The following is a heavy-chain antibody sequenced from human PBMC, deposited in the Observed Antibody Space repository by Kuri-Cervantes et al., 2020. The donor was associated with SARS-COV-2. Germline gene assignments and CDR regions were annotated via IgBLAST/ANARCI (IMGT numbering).Heavy chain of an antibody. CDR2: INHSGST. Sequence: SETLSLTCAVYGGSFSGYYWNWIRQPPGKGLEWIGEINHSGSTNYNPSLKSRVTISVDTSKNQFSLKLSSVTAADTAVYYCARGPHCSSTSCNRDYWGQGTLVTGSS. CDR3: ARGPHCSSTSCNRDY. J-gene: IGHJ4*02. V-gene: IGHV4-34*01. CDR1: GGSFSGYY. D-gene: IGHD2-2*01.